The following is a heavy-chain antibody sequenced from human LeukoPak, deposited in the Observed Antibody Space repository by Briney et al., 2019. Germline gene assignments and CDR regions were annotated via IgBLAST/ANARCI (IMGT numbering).Heavy chain of an antibody. J-gene: IGHJ4*02. D-gene: IGHD1-1*01. CDR2: IYYSGST. V-gene: IGHV4-39*07. Sequence: SETLSLTCTVSGGSISSSSYYWGWIRQPPGKGLEWIGSIYYSGSTYYNPSLKSRVTISVDTSKNQFSLKLSSVTAADTAVYYCARGGRGGTWSDYWGQGTLVTVSS. CDR3: ARGGRGGTWSDY. CDR1: GGSISSSSYY.